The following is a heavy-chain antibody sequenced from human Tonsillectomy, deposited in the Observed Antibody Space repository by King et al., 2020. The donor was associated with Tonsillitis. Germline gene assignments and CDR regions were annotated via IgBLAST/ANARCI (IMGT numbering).Heavy chain of an antibody. Sequence: QLVQSGTEVKKPXAPVKVSXKASGYTFXDXYMXWVRXXPGQGLEXMGXXXXXSGGXNXAQKFQXWVTMTRDTSISTAYMELSRLTSDDTAVYYCASGRIAAADTGLFDYWGQGTLVIVSS. CDR1: GYTFXDXY. CDR3: ASGRIAAADTGLFDY. CDR2: XXXXSGGX. D-gene: IGHD6-13*01. V-gene: IGHV1-2*04. J-gene: IGHJ4*02.